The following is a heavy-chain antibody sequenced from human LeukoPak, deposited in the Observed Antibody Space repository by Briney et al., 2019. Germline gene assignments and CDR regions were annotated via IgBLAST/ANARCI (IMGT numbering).Heavy chain of an antibody. CDR2: ISAYNGNT. Sequence: ASVKVSCKASGYTFTTYGITWVRQAPGQGLEWIGWISAYNGNTNYAQKLQGRVTMTTDTSTSTAYMELRSLRSDDTAVYYCARGYCSSTSCLFYYYYMDVWGKGTTVTVSS. CDR3: ARGYCSSTSCLFYYYYMDV. D-gene: IGHD2-2*01. V-gene: IGHV1-18*01. J-gene: IGHJ6*03. CDR1: GYTFTTYG.